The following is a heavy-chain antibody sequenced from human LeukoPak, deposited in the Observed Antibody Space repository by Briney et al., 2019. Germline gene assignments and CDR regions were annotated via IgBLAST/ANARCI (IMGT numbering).Heavy chain of an antibody. V-gene: IGHV3-23*01. J-gene: IGHJ3*02. CDR2: ISGSGGST. CDR1: GFTFSSYA. Sequence: AGGSLRLSCAASGFTFSSYAMSWVRQAPGKGREWVSAISGSGGSTYYADSVKGRSTISRDNSKNTLYLQMNSLRAEDTAVYYCAKAVDDILTGYPDAFDIWGQGTMVTVSS. CDR3: AKAVDDILTGYPDAFDI. D-gene: IGHD3-9*01.